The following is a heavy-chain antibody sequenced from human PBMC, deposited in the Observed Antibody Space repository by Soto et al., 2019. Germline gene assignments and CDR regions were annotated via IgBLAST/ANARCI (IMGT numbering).Heavy chain of an antibody. CDR1: GFTFSDYY. CDR2: ISSSGSTI. V-gene: IGHV3-11*01. D-gene: IGHD5-12*01. Sequence: GGSLRLSCAASGFTFSDYYMSWIRQAPGKGLEWVSYISSSGSTIYYADSVKGRFTISRDNGKNSLYLQMNSLRTEDTALYYCAKDEGVEWLQFDYWGQGTLVTVSS. J-gene: IGHJ4*02. CDR3: AKDEGVEWLQFDY.